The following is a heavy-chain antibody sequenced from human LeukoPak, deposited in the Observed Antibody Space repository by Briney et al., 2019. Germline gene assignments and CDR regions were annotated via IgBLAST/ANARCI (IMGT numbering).Heavy chain of an antibody. V-gene: IGHV4-34*01. CDR1: GGSFSGYY. CDR2: INHSGST. Sequence: SETLSHTCAVYGGSFSGYYWTWIRQPPGKGLEWIGEINHSGSTNYNPSLKSRVTISVDTSKNQFSLKLSSVTAADTAVYYCATGYSYGYWGQGTLVTVSS. J-gene: IGHJ4*02. CDR3: ATGYSYGY. D-gene: IGHD5-18*01.